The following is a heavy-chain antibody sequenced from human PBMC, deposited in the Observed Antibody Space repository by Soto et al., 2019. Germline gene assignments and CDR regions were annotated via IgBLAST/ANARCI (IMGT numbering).Heavy chain of an antibody. V-gene: IGHV3-30*04. J-gene: IGHJ6*02. CDR3: AKGQHCSTTSCYFYYYGTDV. CDR2: ISYDGSNK. CDR1: GFTFSSYA. D-gene: IGHD2-2*01. Sequence: GGSLRLSCAASGFTFSSYAMHWVRQAPGKGLEWVAVISYDGSNKYYADSVKSRFTISRDNSKSTLYLQMNSLRAEDTAVYHCAKGQHCSTTSCYFYYYGTDVWGQGTTVTVSS.